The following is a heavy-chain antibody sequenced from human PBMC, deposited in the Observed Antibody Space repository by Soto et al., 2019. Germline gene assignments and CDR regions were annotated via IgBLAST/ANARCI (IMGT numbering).Heavy chain of an antibody. J-gene: IGHJ4*02. Sequence: SETLSLTCAVYGGSFSGYYWSWIRQPPGKGLEWIGEINHSGSTNYNTSLKSRVTISVDTSKKQFSLKLSSVTAADTAVYYCAREGTMVRGVVYPRIDYWGQGTLVTVSS. CDR1: GGSFSGYY. CDR3: AREGTMVRGVVYPRIDY. CDR2: INHSGST. D-gene: IGHD3-10*01. V-gene: IGHV4-34*01.